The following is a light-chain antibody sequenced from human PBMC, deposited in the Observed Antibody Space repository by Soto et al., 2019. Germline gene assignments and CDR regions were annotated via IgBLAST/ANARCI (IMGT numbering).Light chain of an antibody. J-gene: IGKJ5*01. CDR3: QQRSNWPGIT. V-gene: IGKV3D-20*02. CDR1: QSVSSNY. Sequence: EIVLTQSPGTLSLSPGGRATLSCRASQSVSSNYLAWYQQKPGQAPRLLIYGASSRATGIPDRFSGSGSGTDFTLTISRLEPEDFAVYYCQQRSNWPGITFGQGTRLEIK. CDR2: GAS.